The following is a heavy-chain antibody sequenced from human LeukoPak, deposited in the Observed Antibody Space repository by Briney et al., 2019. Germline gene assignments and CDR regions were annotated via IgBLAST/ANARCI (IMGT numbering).Heavy chain of an antibody. CDR1: GGSFSGYY. Sequence: SETLSLTCAVYGGSFSGYYWSWIRQPPGKGLEWTGEINHSGSTNYNPSLKRRVTISVDTSKNQFSLKLSSVTAADTAVYYCARCVEMATILIDYWGQGTLVTDSS. J-gene: IGHJ4*02. D-gene: IGHD5-24*01. CDR3: ARCVEMATILIDY. V-gene: IGHV4-34*01. CDR2: INHSGST.